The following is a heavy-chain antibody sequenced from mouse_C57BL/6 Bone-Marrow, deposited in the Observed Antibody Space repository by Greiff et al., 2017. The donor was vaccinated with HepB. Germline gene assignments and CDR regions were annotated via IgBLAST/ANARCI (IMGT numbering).Heavy chain of an antibody. Sequence: VQLQQSGPELVKPGASVKISCKASGYTFTDYYMNWVKQSHGKSLEWIGDINPNNGGTSYNQKFKGKATLTVDKSSSTAYMELRSLTSEDSAVYYCARDDGYYNYAMDYWGQGTSVTVSS. CDR1: GYTFTDYY. D-gene: IGHD2-3*01. V-gene: IGHV1-26*01. CDR2: INPNNGGT. CDR3: ARDDGYYNYAMDY. J-gene: IGHJ4*01.